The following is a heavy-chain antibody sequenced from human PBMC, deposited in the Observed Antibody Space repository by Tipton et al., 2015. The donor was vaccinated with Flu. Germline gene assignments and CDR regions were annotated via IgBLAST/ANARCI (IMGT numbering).Heavy chain of an antibody. V-gene: IGHV1-18*01. D-gene: IGHD4-11*01. CDR1: GYTYTSYG. CDR2: VSSSNGDT. CDR3: ARDYYSYYVYDY. J-gene: IGHJ4*02. Sequence: QLVQSGVEVKKPGASVKVSCKTSGYTYTSYGIGWVRQAPGQGLEWMGWVSSSNGDTNYAQKVRGRVTMTTDTSTSTAYMELRSLTSDDTAVYYCARDYYSYYVYDYWGQGTLVIVSS.